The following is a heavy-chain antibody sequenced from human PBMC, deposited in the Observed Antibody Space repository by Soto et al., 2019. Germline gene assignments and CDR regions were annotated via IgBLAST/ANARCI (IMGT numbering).Heavy chain of an antibody. CDR3: AKDNNTIFGGVAVDY. J-gene: IGHJ4*02. CDR1: GFTFSSYA. V-gene: IGHV3-23*01. CDR2: LSNSGLST. Sequence: GGSLRLSCAASGFTFSSYAMTWVHQAPGKGLEWVSGLSNSGLSTFYAASVKGRFTISRDNSKSTMYLQMNSLKAEDTALYYCAKDNNTIFGGVAVDYWGQGTLVTVSS. D-gene: IGHD3-3*01.